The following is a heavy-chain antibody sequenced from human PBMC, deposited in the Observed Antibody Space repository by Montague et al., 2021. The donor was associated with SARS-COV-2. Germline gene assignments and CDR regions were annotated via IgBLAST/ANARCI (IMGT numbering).Heavy chain of an antibody. V-gene: IGHV4-4*02. J-gene: IGHJ4*02. CDR1: GGSISSSNW. D-gene: IGHD4/OR15-4a*01. CDR3: ARGGYGGWTGYYFDY. Sequence: SETLSLTCAVSGGSISSSNWWIGEIHHSGSTNYNPSLKSQVTMSVDRSKNHFSLRLSSVTAADTAMYYCARGGYGGWTGYYFDYWGQGTLVTVSS. CDR2: IHHSGST.